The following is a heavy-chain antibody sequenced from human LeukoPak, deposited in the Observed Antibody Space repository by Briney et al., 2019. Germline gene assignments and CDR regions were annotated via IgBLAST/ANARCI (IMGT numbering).Heavy chain of an antibody. D-gene: IGHD3-10*01. V-gene: IGHV3-33*06. J-gene: IGHJ3*02. CDR3: AKTRGRITNGAFDI. CDR2: IWYDGSNK. CDR1: GFTFSSYG. Sequence: GGSLRLSCAASGFTFSSYGMHWVRQAPGKGLEWVAVIWYDGSNKYYADSVKGRFTISRENSKNTLYLQMNSLRAEDTAVYYCAKTRGRITNGAFDIWGQGTMVTVSS.